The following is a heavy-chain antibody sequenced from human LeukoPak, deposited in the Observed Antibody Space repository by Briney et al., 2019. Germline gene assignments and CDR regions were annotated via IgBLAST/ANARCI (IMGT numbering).Heavy chain of an antibody. CDR2: ISSSSSTI. Sequence: GGSLRLSCAASGFTFSSYSMNWVRQAPGKGLEWVSYISSSSSTIYYADSVKGRFTISRDNAKSLLYLQMNSLRAEDTAVYYCARMPRVRGYFFDYWGQGSLVTVSS. D-gene: IGHD3-10*01. J-gene: IGHJ4*02. CDR1: GFTFSSYS. V-gene: IGHV3-48*04. CDR3: ARMPRVRGYFFDY.